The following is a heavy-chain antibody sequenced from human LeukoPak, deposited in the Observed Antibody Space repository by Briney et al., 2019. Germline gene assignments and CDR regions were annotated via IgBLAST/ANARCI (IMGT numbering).Heavy chain of an antibody. Sequence: GRSLRLSCAASGFTFSSYAMHWVRQAPGKGLEWVAVISYDGSNKYYADSVKGRFTISRDNAKNSLYLQMNSLRAEDTAVYYCARPTGDSSGYYERYYYYYGMDVWGQGTTVTVSS. D-gene: IGHD3-22*01. CDR2: ISYDGSNK. V-gene: IGHV3-30-3*01. CDR1: GFTFSSYA. CDR3: ARPTGDSSGYYERYYYYYGMDV. J-gene: IGHJ6*02.